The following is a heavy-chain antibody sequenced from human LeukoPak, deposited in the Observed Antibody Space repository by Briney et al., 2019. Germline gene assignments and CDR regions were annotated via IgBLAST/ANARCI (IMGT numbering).Heavy chain of an antibody. CDR2: IYHSGST. D-gene: IGHD3-3*01. CDR1: GYSISSGYY. V-gene: IGHV4-38-2*01. J-gene: IGHJ4*02. CDR3: ARLWRSDFWSGYWYYFDY. Sequence: SETLSLTCAVSGYSISSGYYWGWIRQPPGKGLEWIGSIYHSGSTYYNPSLKSRVTISVDTSKNQSSLKLSSVTAADTAVYYCARLWRSDFWSGYWYYFDYWGQGTLVTVSS.